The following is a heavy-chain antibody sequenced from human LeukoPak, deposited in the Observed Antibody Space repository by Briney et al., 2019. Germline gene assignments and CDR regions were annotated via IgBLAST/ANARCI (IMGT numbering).Heavy chain of an antibody. V-gene: IGHV3-48*03. CDR1: GFTFSSYE. CDR2: ISSSGSTI. J-gene: IGHJ3*02. CDR3: ASSPHIVVVTGHEAFDI. Sequence: GGSLRLSCAASGFTFSSYEMNWVRQAPGKGLEWVSYISSSGSTIYYADSVKGRFTISRDNAKNSLYLQMNSLRAEDTDVYYCASSPHIVVVTGHEAFDIWGQGTMVTVSS. D-gene: IGHD2-21*02.